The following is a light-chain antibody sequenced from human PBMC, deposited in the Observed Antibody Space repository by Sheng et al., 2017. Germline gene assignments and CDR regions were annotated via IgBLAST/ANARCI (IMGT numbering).Light chain of an antibody. J-gene: IGLJ2*01. V-gene: IGLV1-47*01. Sequence: AVLTQPPSASGTPGQRVTISCSGSRSNIGSNFVYWYQHLPGTAPKLLISRNNQRPSGVPDRFSGSKSGTSASLAISGLRSEDEADYYCAAWDDSLTVIFGGGTKLTVL. CDR2: RNN. CDR1: RSNIGSNF. CDR3: AAWDDSLTVI.